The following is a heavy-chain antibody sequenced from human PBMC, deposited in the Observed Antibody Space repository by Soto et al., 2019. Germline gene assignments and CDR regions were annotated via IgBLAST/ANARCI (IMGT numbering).Heavy chain of an antibody. D-gene: IGHD6-19*01. J-gene: IGHJ1*01. Sequence: EVQLLESGGGLVQPGGPLGLSFPPFDLPFGGNAMSGFPKPQGRGWGGAQGISGSGDSTYYADSVKGRFTISRDNSKKTVYLQMNSLRAEDTAVYYCAKGVPGIAVAGTGYFQHWGQGTLVTVSS. CDR1: DLPFGGNA. CDR3: AKGVPGIAVAGTGYFQH. CDR2: ISGSGDST. V-gene: IGHV3-23*01.